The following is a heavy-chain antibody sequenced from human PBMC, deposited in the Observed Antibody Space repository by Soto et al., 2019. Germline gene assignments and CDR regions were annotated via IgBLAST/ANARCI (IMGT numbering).Heavy chain of an antibody. J-gene: IGHJ4*02. D-gene: IGHD1-1*01. CDR3: ASQRRGPLTHFDS. CDR1: GFTFSSYA. CDR2: ISGSGGST. Sequence: EVQLLESGGGLVQPGGSLRLSCAASGFTFSSYAMSWVRQAPGKGLEWVSAISGSGGSTYYADSVKGRFTISRDNSKNTLYLQMNSLRAEDMAVYYCASQRRGPLTHFDSWGQGTLVTVSS. V-gene: IGHV3-23*01.